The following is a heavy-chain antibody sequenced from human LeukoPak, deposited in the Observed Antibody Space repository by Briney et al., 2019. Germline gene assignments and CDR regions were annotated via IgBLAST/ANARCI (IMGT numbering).Heavy chain of an antibody. CDR3: ARVTGIAVAGTSV. CDR2: ISAYNGNT. CDR1: GGTFSSYA. J-gene: IGHJ4*02. V-gene: IGHV1-18*01. D-gene: IGHD6-19*01. Sequence: ASVKVSCKASGGTFSSYAISWVRQAPGQGLEWMGWISAYNGNTNYAQKLQGRVTMTTDTSTSTAYMELRSLRSDDTAVYYCARVTGIAVAGTSVWGQGTLVTVSS.